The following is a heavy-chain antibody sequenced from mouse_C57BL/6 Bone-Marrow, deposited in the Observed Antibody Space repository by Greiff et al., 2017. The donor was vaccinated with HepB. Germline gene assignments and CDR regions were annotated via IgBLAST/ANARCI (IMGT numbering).Heavy chain of an antibody. D-gene: IGHD1-1*01. Sequence: VQRVESGPGLVAPLQCLSMTCTVSGFSLTSYAISWVRQPPGKGLEWLGVIGTGGGNNYNSAHKSRLTSSKDNSKSQDFLKMNSLQTDDTAQYYGASTYYGRRYFDDWGTGTTVTVSS. CDR3: ASTYYGRRYFDD. J-gene: IGHJ1*03. V-gene: IGHV2-9-1*01. CDR2: IGTGGGN. CDR1: GFSLTSYA.